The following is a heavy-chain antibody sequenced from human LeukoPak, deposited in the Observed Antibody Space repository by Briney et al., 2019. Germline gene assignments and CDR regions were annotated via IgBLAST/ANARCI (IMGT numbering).Heavy chain of an antibody. D-gene: IGHD3-10*01. CDR2: IYYSGST. Sequence: SETLSLTCTVSGGSISSYYWSWIRQPPGKGLEWIGYIYYSGSTNYNPSLKSRVTISVDTSKNQFSLKLSSVTAADTAVYYCARLSRGAGLAIDYWGQGTLVTVSS. CDR3: ARLSRGAGLAIDY. V-gene: IGHV4-59*08. CDR1: GGSISSYY. J-gene: IGHJ4*02.